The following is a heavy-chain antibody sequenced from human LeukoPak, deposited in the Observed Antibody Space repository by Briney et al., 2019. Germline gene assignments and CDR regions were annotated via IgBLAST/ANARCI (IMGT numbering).Heavy chain of an antibody. V-gene: IGHV3-30*02. Sequence: AGGSLRLSCAASGFTFSSYGMHWVRQAPGKGLEWVAFIRYDGSNKYYADSVKGRFTISRDNSKNTQYLQMNSLRAEDTAVYYCAKDYGRLRLGELSLDYWGQGTLVTVSS. CDR3: AKDYGRLRLGELSLDY. CDR1: GFTFSSYG. CDR2: IRYDGSNK. J-gene: IGHJ4*02. D-gene: IGHD3-16*02.